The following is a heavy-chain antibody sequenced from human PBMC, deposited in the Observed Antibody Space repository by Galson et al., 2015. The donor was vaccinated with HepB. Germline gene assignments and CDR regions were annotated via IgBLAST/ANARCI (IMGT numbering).Heavy chain of an antibody. Sequence: SVKVSCKASGYTFTSYAMNWVRQAPGQGLEWMGWINTNTGNPTYAQGFTGRFVFSLDTSVSTAYLQISSLKAEDTAVYYCAREHPPTYYYDSSGYCHFDYWGQGTLVTVSS. CDR3: AREHPPTYYYDSSGYCHFDY. J-gene: IGHJ4*02. CDR2: INTNTGNP. D-gene: IGHD3-22*01. V-gene: IGHV7-4-1*02. CDR1: GYTFTSYA.